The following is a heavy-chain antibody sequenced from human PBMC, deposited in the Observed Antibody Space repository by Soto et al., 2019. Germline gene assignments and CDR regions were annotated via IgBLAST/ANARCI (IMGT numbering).Heavy chain of an antibody. CDR2: IPYDGRNK. V-gene: IGHV3-30*04. J-gene: IGHJ6*02. Sequence: PGGSLRLSCAASGFTFSSYAMHWVRQAPGKGLEWVAVIPYDGRNKYYADSVRGRFTISRDNSKNTLYLEMNSLRVEDTAVYHCVRDTAYCSGGTCYSSHDMDVWGQGTTVTVSS. CDR3: VRDTAYCSGGTCYSSHDMDV. CDR1: GFTFSSYA. D-gene: IGHD2-15*01.